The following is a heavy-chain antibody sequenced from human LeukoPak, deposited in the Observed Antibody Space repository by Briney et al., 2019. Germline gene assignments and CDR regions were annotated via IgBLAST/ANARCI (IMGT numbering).Heavy chain of an antibody. CDR3: ARDHYGANNWYFDL. J-gene: IGHJ2*01. D-gene: IGHD4-23*01. CDR1: GFTFGKYW. CDR2: IKLDGSEK. Sequence: PGGSLRLSCVASGFTFGKYWMSWVRQAPGKGLEWVANIKLDGSEKNYVDSVKGRFTISRDNTKNSLYLQMNSLRAEDTVVYYCARDHYGANNWYFDLWGRGTLVTVSS. V-gene: IGHV3-7*03.